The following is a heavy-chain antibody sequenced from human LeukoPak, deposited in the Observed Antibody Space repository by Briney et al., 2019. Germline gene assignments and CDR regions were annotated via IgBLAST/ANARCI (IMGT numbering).Heavy chain of an antibody. V-gene: IGHV3-21*01. CDR3: ARAFETYYDFWSGYYSYYYGMDV. CDR1: GFTFSSYS. D-gene: IGHD3-3*01. J-gene: IGHJ6*02. CDR2: ISSSSSYI. Sequence: GGSLRLSCAASGFTFSSYSMNWVRQAPGKGLEWVSSISSSSSYIYYADSVKGRFTISRDNAKNSLYLQMNSLRAEDTAVYYCARAFETYYDFWSGYYSYYYGMDVWGQGTTVTVS.